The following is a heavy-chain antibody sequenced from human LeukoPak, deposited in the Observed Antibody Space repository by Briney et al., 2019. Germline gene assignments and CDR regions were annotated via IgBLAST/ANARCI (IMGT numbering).Heavy chain of an antibody. V-gene: IGHV4-39*01. Sequence: SETLSLTCTVSGGSISSSSYYWGWIRQPPGKGLEWIGSIYYSGSTYYNPSLKSRVTISVDTSKNQFSLKLSSVTAADTAVYYCARHSRQLRGRIFYWGQGTLVTVSS. J-gene: IGHJ4*02. D-gene: IGHD4-11*01. CDR3: ARHSRQLRGRIFY. CDR1: GGSISSSSYY. CDR2: IYYSGST.